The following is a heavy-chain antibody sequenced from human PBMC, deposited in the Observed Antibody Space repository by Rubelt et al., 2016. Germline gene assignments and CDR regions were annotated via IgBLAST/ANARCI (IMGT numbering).Heavy chain of an antibody. CDR1: GFTFSSYA. CDR3: ARDDISSSSTDFDY. Sequence: GFTFSSYAMHWVRQAPGKGLEWVAVISYDGSNKYYADSVKGRFTISRDNAENSLFLQMNSLRDEDTAVYYCARDDISSSSTDFDYWGQGTLVTVSS. J-gene: IGHJ4*02. CDR2: ISYDGSNK. D-gene: IGHD6-13*01. V-gene: IGHV3-30*04.